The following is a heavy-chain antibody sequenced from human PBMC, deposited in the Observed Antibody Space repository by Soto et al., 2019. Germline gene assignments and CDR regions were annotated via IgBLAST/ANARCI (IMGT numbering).Heavy chain of an antibody. Sequence: GGSLRLSCAASGFRFRSHAMHWVRQAPGKGLEWVAGISASGTDTFYGDFVKGRFTVSRDNSDNTVSLLLRALTTDDTDTYYCLKNTDLCGQGPAVTVYS. CDR2: ISASGTDT. J-gene: IGHJ6*02. CDR3: LKNTDL. V-gene: IGHV3-23*01. CDR1: GFRFRSHA.